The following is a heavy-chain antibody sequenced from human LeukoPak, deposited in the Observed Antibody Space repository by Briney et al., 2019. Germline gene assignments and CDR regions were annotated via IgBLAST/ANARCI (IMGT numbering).Heavy chain of an antibody. CDR3: ARDEGLGGITNAFDI. D-gene: IGHD3-16*01. CDR2: ISAYNGNT. Sequence: ASVKVSCKASGYTFTSYGISWVRQAPGQGLEWMGWISAYNGNTNYAQKLQGRVTMTTDTSTSTAYMELRSLRSDDTAVYYCARDEGLGGITNAFDIWGQGTMVTVSS. J-gene: IGHJ3*02. CDR1: GYTFTSYG. V-gene: IGHV1-18*01.